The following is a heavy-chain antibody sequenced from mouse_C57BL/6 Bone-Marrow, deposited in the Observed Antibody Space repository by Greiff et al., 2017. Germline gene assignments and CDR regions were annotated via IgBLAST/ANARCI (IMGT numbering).Heavy chain of an antibody. CDR2: IYPRSGNT. CDR3: VGRYYAMDY. J-gene: IGHJ4*01. Sequence: QVQLQQSGAELARPGASVKLSCKASGYTFTSYGLSWVKQRTGQGLEWIGEIYPRSGNTYYNEKFKGKATLTAYKSSSTAYMELRSLTSEDSAVYFCVGRYYAMDYWGQGTSVTGSS. V-gene: IGHV1-81*01. CDR1: GYTFTSYG.